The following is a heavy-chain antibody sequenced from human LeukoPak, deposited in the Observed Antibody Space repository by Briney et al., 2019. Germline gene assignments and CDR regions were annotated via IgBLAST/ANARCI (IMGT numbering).Heavy chain of an antibody. CDR3: AKDELELRGNYFDY. V-gene: IGHV3-30*18. CDR2: ISYDGSNK. J-gene: IGHJ4*02. D-gene: IGHD1-7*01. Sequence: PGRSLRLSCAASGFAFSSYGMHWVRQAPGKGLEWVAVISYDGSNKYYADSVKGRFTISRDNSKNTLYLQMNSLRAEDTAVYYCAKDELELRGNYFDYWGQGTLVTVSS. CDR1: GFAFSSYG.